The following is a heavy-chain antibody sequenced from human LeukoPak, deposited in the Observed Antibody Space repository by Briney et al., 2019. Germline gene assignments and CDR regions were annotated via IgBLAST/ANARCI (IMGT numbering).Heavy chain of an antibody. CDR3: AKDIAAAGRGYYFDC. V-gene: IGHV3-7*03. Sequence: PGGSLRLSCEGSGFTFSRYWMTWVRQAPGKGLEWVANINRDGSEEYYVDSVKGRFTISRDNAKNSLYLQMNSLRAEDTALYYCAKDIAAAGRGYYFDCWGQGTLVTVSS. CDR1: GFTFSRYW. D-gene: IGHD6-13*01. CDR2: INRDGSEE. J-gene: IGHJ4*02.